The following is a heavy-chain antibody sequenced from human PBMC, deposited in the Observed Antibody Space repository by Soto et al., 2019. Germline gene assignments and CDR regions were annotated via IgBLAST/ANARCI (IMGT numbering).Heavy chain of an antibody. CDR2: MNPNSGNT. CDR3: ARARQIVPASYYYYMDV. V-gene: IGHV1-8*01. CDR1: GYTFTSYD. D-gene: IGHD2-2*01. J-gene: IGHJ6*03. Sequence: WASVKVSCKASGYTFTSYDINWVRQATGQGLEWMGWMNPNSGNTGYAQKFQGRVTMTRNTSISTAYMELSSLRSEDTAVYYCARARQIVPASYYYYMDVWGKGTTVTVSS.